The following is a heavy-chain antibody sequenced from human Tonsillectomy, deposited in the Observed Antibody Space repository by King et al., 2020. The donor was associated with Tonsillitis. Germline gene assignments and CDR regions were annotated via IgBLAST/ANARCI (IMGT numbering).Heavy chain of an antibody. J-gene: IGHJ4*02. CDR3: AKDLDRPVIPIFPSYGS. Sequence: VQLVESGGGLVQPGGSLRLSCVASGFTFSSFAMSWVRQAPGKGLEWVAAVSYSGGSTYYADSVKGRFTISRDNSKKTLYLQMNSLRAEDTAVYYCAKDLDRPVIPIFPSYGSWGQGTLVTVSS. V-gene: IGHV3-23*04. CDR1: GFTFSSFA. D-gene: IGHD3-3*01. CDR2: VSYSGGST.